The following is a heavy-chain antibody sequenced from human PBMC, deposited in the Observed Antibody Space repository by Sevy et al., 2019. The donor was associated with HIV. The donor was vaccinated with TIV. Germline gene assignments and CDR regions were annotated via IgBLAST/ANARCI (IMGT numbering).Heavy chain of an antibody. CDR1: GFTFSTYG. CDR2: IWFDGSNT. V-gene: IGHV3-33*01. J-gene: IGHJ4*02. D-gene: IGHD4-17*01. Sequence: GGSLRLSCAASGFTFSTYGMHWVRQAPGKGLEWVAVIWFDGSNTYYADSGKGRFTISRDIAKKTLHLQMNSRRAEDTAVYYCARDLEFYDYGDYGPAFMPDYWGQGTLVTVSS. CDR3: ARDLEFYDYGDYGPAFMPDY.